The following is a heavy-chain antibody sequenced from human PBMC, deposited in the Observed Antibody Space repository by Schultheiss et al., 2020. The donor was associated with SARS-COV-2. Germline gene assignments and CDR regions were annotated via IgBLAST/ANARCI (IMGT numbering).Heavy chain of an antibody. D-gene: IGHD1-26*01. CDR2: IVVGSGNT. Sequence: SVKVSCKASGFTFTSSAVQWVRQALGQRLEWIGWIVVGSGNTNYAQKFHQRVTITRDMSTSTAYMELSSLRSEDTAVYYCATGVAATYYFDYWGQGTLVNVSS. V-gene: IGHV1-58*01. CDR3: ATGVAATYYFDY. CDR1: GFTFTSSA. J-gene: IGHJ4*02.